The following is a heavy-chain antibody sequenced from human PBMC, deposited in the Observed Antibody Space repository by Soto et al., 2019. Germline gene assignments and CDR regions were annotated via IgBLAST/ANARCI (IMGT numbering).Heavy chain of an antibody. J-gene: IGHJ4*02. CDR1: GFSFDDYG. Sequence: EVQLVESGGGSVQPGRSLRLSCAASGFSFDDYGMHWVRQAPGKGLEWVSGISWNSGDIDYADSVKGRFTISRDNAKRSLYLQMNSLRTEDTALYYCAKENDLDRDGPFDYWGQVILVTVSS. CDR2: ISWNSGDI. V-gene: IGHV3-9*01. D-gene: IGHD2-2*03. CDR3: AKENDLDRDGPFDY.